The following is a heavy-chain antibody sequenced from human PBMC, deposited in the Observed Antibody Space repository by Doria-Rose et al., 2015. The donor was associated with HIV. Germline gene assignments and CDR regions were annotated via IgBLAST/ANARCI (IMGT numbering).Heavy chain of an antibody. CDR3: ARIKSSRWYHKYYFDF. J-gene: IGHJ4*02. Sequence: QVTLKESGPVLVKPTETLTLTCTVSGVSLSSPGMGVSWIRQPPGHALEWLANIFSDDERSYKTSLKSRLTISRGTSKSQVVLTMTDMDPVDTATYYCARIKSSRWYHKYYFDFWGQGTLVIVSA. V-gene: IGHV2-26*01. CDR1: GVSLSSPGMG. CDR2: IFSDDER. D-gene: IGHD6-13*01.